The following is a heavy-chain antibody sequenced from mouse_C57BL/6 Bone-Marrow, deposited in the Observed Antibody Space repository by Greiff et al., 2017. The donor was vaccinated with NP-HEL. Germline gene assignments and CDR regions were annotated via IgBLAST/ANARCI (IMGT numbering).Heavy chain of an antibody. Sequence: VQLQQPGAGLVKPGASVKLSCTASGYTFTNYWMHWVRQRPGRGLEWIGWIGPNSGGTKYNEQFKSKATLTVDKPSSTAYMQLSRLTSEDSAVYYCARYYYGSGYFDYWGQGTTLTVSS. CDR2: IGPNSGGT. J-gene: IGHJ2*01. V-gene: IGHV1-72*01. CDR1: GYTFTNYW. D-gene: IGHD1-1*01. CDR3: ARYYYGSGYFDY.